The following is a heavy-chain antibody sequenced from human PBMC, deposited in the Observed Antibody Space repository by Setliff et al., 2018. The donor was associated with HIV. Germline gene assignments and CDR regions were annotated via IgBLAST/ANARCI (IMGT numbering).Heavy chain of an antibody. J-gene: IGHJ6*03. V-gene: IGHV3-7*03. D-gene: IGHD3-10*01. CDR1: GFPFSCSA. CDR3: TMALYMDV. Sequence: AGGSLRLSCAASGFPFSCSAIHWARQAPGKGLEWVAKINKDGSDKWYVDSVKGRFTISRDNAKNSLYLQMNRLRAEDTATYYCTMALYMDVWGKGTTVTVSS. CDR2: INKDGSDK.